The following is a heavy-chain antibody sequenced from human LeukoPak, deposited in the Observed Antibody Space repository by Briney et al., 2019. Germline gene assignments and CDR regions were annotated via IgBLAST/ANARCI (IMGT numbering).Heavy chain of an antibody. Sequence: SVKVSCKASGGTFISYAISWVRQAPGQGLEWMGGIIPIFGTANYAQKFQGRVTITADESTSTAYMELSSLRSEDTAVYYCARDHPVYGDYRFDPWGQGTLVTVSS. D-gene: IGHD4-17*01. J-gene: IGHJ5*02. CDR2: IIPIFGTA. CDR1: GGTFISYA. V-gene: IGHV1-69*13. CDR3: ARDHPVYGDYRFDP.